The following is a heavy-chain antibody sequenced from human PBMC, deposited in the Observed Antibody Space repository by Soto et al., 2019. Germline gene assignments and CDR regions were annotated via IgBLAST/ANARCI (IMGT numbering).Heavy chain of an antibody. J-gene: IGHJ4*02. D-gene: IGHD5-12*01. CDR3: ARTEPRGYSGYEPLDY. V-gene: IGHV1-69*02. CDR2: IIPILGIA. Sequence: QVQLVQSGAEVKKPGSSVKVSCKASGGTFSSYTISWVRQAPGQGLEWMGRIIPILGIANYAQKFQGRVTITADKSTSTAYMELSSLRSEDTAVYYCARTEPRGYSGYEPLDYWGQGTLVTVSS. CDR1: GGTFSSYT.